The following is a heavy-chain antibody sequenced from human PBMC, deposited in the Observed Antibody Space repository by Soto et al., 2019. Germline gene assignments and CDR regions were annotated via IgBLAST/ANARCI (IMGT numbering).Heavy chain of an antibody. CDR3: APSPFMGATIYYFDH. D-gene: IGHD1-26*01. J-gene: IGHJ4*02. CDR1: GFSFSSSAVG. Sequence: QITLKESGPTLVKPTQTLTLTCTFSGFSFSSSAVGVGWIRQPPGKALGWLALIFLDDDKRYNPSLKSRHTVTKATSKNQVALTMTNMDPVDTATYYCAPSPFMGATIYYFDHWGQGTLVTVSS. CDR2: IFLDDDK. V-gene: IGHV2-5*02.